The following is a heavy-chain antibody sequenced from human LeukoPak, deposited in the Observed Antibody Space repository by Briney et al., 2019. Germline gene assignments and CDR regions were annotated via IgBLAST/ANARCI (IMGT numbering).Heavy chain of an antibody. V-gene: IGHV3-23*01. CDR2: ISGSGGST. J-gene: IGHJ4*02. D-gene: IGHD6-19*01. Sequence: GGSLRLSCAASGFTFSDYAMSWFRQAPGKGLEWVSGISGSGGSTFYADSVKGRFTISRDSSKNTLYLQMNSLRADDTAVYYCARQWLGQFYFDYWGQGTLVTVSS. CDR1: GFTFSDYA. CDR3: ARQWLGQFYFDY.